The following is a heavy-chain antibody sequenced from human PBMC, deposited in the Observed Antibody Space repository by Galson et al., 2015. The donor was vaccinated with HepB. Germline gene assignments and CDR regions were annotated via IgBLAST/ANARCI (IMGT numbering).Heavy chain of an antibody. CDR1: GDSISSSHW. J-gene: IGHJ3*02. V-gene: IGHV4-4*02. Sequence: LSLTCAVSGDSISSSHWWTWVRQAPGKGLEWIGEMYHSGSTKYTPSLKSRVTISVDKSKNQFSLRLTSVTAADTAGYYCARDRFADDALDIWGQGTVVTVSS. CDR2: MYHSGST. CDR3: ARDRFADDALDI.